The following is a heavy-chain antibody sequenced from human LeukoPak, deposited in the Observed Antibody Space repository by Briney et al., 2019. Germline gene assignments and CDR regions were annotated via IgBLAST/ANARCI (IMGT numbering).Heavy chain of an antibody. Sequence: ASVKVSCKASGYTFTSYDINWVRQATGQGLEWMGWMNPNSGNTGYAQKFQGRVTMTRNTSISTAYMELCSLRSEDTAVYYCARTGSEYSGSYRYYYYYYYMDVWGKGTTVTVSS. V-gene: IGHV1-8*01. CDR2: MNPNSGNT. CDR3: ARTGSEYSGSYRYYYYYYYMDV. J-gene: IGHJ6*03. D-gene: IGHD1-26*01. CDR1: GYTFTSYD.